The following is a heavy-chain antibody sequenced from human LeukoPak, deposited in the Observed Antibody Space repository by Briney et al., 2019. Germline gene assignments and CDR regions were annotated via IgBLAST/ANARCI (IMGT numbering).Heavy chain of an antibody. D-gene: IGHD3-22*01. V-gene: IGHV1-2*02. CDR3: ARGASTYYYDSSGYRALGY. CDR2: INPNSGGT. CDR1: GYTFTGYY. Sequence: ASVKVSCEASGYTFTGYYMHWVRQAPGQGLEWMGWINPNSGGTNYAQKFQGRVTMTRDTSISTAYMELSRLRSDDTAVYYCARGASTYYYDSSGYRALGYWGQGTLVTVSS. J-gene: IGHJ4*02.